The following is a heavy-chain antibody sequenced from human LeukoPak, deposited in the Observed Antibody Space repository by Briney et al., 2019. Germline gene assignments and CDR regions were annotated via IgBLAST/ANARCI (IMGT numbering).Heavy chain of an antibody. V-gene: IGHV4-30-2*01. CDR3: ARYNCSGGSCYSTYNWFDP. D-gene: IGHD2-15*01. CDR2: IYHSGST. Sequence: PSETPSLTCAVSGGSISSGGYSWSWIRQPPGKGLEWIGYIYHSGSTYYNPSLKSRVTISVDRSKNQFSLKLSSVTAADTAVYYCARYNCSGGSCYSTYNWFDPWGQGTLVTVSS. J-gene: IGHJ5*02. CDR1: GGSISSGGYS.